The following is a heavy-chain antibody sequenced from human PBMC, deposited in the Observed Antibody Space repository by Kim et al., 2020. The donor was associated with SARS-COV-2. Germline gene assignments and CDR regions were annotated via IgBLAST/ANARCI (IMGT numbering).Heavy chain of an antibody. J-gene: IGHJ2*01. CDR2: MNPNSGNT. Sequence: ASVKVSCKASGYTFTSYDINWVRQATGQGLEWMGWMNPNSGNTGYAQKFQGRVTMTRNTSISTAYMELSSLRSEDTAVYYCARGYYDILTGYYHGDWYFDLWGRGTLVTVSS. V-gene: IGHV1-8*01. CDR1: GYTFTSYD. D-gene: IGHD3-9*01. CDR3: ARGYYDILTGYYHGDWYFDL.